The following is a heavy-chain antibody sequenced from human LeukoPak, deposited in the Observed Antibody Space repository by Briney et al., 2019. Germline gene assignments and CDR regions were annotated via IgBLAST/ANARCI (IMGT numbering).Heavy chain of an antibody. V-gene: IGHV1-18*01. CDR2: INMYNGNT. Sequence: ASVKVSCKPSGYTFTSYAIIWERQAPGQGPEWMGWINMYNGNTNYAQKLQGRVTMTTDTSTSTAYMELRSLRSDDTAVYYCARVVGNYVWGSYRPEGCFDSWGQGTLVTVSS. CDR3: ARVVGNYVWGSYRPEGCFDS. CDR1: GYTFTSYA. J-gene: IGHJ4*02. D-gene: IGHD3-16*02.